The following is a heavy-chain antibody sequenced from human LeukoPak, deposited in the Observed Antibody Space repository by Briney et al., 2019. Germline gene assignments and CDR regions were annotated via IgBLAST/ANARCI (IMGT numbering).Heavy chain of an antibody. Sequence: SVKVSCKASGGTFSSYAISWVRQAPGQGLEWIGGIIPIFGTANYAQNFQGRVTITADDSASTVYMELNSLRSEDTAVYYCARGYSSSFYFDYWGQGTLVTVSS. CDR1: GGTFSSYA. CDR3: ARGYSSSFYFDY. V-gene: IGHV1-69*13. J-gene: IGHJ4*02. CDR2: IIPIFGTA. D-gene: IGHD6-6*01.